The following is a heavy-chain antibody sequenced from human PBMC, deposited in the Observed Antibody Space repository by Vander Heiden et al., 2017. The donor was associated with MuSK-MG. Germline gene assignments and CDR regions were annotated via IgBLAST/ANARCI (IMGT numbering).Heavy chain of an antibody. CDR2: IYYSGST. CDR1: GGSISSSSYY. J-gene: IGHJ4*01. D-gene: IGHD5-18*01. Sequence: QLQLQESGPGLVKPSETLSLTCTVSGGSISSSSYYWGWIRQPPGKGLEWIGSIYYSGSTYYKSALKSRVTISVDTSKNQFSLKVSSVIAADTAVYYFARVDGDTATGRVYWGHVSLVTVYS. CDR3: ARVDGDTATGRVY. V-gene: IGHV4-39*07.